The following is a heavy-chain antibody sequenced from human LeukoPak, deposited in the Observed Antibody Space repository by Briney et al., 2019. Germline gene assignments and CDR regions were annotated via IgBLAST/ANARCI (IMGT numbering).Heavy chain of an antibody. CDR2: IYYSGST. D-gene: IGHD3-10*01. CDR3: ARLRFGLYYFDY. V-gene: IGHV4-39*01. J-gene: IGHJ4*02. CDR1: GGSISSSSYY. Sequence: SETLSLTCTVSGGSISSSSYYWGWIRQPPGKGLEWIGSIYYSGSTYYNPSLKSRVTISVDTSKNQFSLKLSSVTAADTAAYYCARLRFGLYYFDYWGQGTLVTVSS.